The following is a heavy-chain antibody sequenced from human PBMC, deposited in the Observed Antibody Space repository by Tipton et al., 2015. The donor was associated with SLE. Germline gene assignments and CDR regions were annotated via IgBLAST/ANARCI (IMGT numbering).Heavy chain of an antibody. Sequence: SLRLSCAASGFTFSGSAMHWVRQASGKGLEWVGRIRSKANSYATAYAASVKGRFTISRDDSKNTAYLQMNSLKTEDTAVYYCTIVDTAMVFFDYWGQRTLVTVSS. V-gene: IGHV3-73*01. D-gene: IGHD5-18*01. CDR1: GFTFSGSA. J-gene: IGHJ4*02. CDR3: TIVDTAMVFFDY. CDR2: IRSKANSYAT.